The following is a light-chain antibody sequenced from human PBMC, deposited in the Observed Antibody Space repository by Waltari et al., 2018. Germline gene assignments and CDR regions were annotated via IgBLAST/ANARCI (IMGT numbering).Light chain of an antibody. CDR3: QVWDHSSDHRGV. Sequence: SFVLTQPPSVSVAPGKTARISSGGNNIGNKSVHWYAKKLGQAPVLVIYYDTDRPSGIPERFSGSNCGNTATLTISRVEAGDEADYYCQVWDHSSDHRGVFGGGTNLTVL. J-gene: IGLJ3*02. CDR1: NIGNKS. V-gene: IGLV3-21*04. CDR2: YDT.